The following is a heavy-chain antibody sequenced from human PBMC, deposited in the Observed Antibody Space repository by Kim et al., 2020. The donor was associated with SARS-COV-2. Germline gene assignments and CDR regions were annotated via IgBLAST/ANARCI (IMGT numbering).Heavy chain of an antibody. D-gene: IGHD4-17*01. V-gene: IGHV1-2*06. Sequence: ASVKVSCKASGYSFSGYFIHWVRQAPGQGLEWMGRINPNSGGTTSALKFQGRVTVTRDTSISTAYMELNRLRSDDTAVYYCARGGYGGDYYDGMDVWGQGTTVTVSS. J-gene: IGHJ6*02. CDR1: GYSFSGYF. CDR2: INPNSGGT. CDR3: ARGGYGGDYYDGMDV.